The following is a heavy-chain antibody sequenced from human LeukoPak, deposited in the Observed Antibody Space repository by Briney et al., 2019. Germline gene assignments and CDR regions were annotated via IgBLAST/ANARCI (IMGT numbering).Heavy chain of an antibody. Sequence: SETLSLTCTVSGGSISGYFWSWIRQPPGKGLEWVGYIYYSGSTNYNPSLKSRVTISVDTSKNQFSLKLSSVTAADTAVYYCARDYYDSRGEAFDIWGLGTMVTVSS. J-gene: IGHJ3*02. V-gene: IGHV4-59*01. D-gene: IGHD3-22*01. CDR3: ARDYYDSRGEAFDI. CDR2: IYYSGST. CDR1: GGSISGYF.